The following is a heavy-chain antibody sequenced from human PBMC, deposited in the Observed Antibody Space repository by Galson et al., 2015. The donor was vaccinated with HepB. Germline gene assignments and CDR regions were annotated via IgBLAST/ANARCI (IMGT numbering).Heavy chain of an antibody. J-gene: IGHJ5*02. Sequence: SVKVSCKASGGTSSTYAIAWVRQAPGQGLEWLGGIIPKLDKAHYGQRFQGRVTITADESTSSSYMDLSSLKPEDTAVYYCALVPDAMRGRVYNWFDPWGQGTLVTVSS. D-gene: IGHD2-2*01. V-gene: IGHV1-69*10. CDR3: ALVPDAMRGRVYNWFDP. CDR2: IIPKLDKA. CDR1: GGTSSTYA.